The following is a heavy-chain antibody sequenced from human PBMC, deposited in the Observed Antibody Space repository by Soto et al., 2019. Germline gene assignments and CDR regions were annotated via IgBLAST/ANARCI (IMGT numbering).Heavy chain of an antibody. V-gene: IGHV3-33*01. CDR2: IWYDGSNK. CDR3: ARDSPDGYLDY. CDR1: GFTFSSYG. Sequence: QVQLVESGGGVVQPGRSLRLSCAASGFTFSSYGMHWVRQAPGKGLEWVAVIWYDGSNKYYADSVKGRFTISRDNSKNPLYLQMNSLRAEDTAVYYCARDSPDGYLDYWGQGTLVTVSS. J-gene: IGHJ4*02.